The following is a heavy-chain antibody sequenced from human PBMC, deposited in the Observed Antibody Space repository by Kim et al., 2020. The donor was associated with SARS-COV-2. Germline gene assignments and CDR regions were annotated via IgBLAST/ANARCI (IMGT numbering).Heavy chain of an antibody. CDR2: INHSGST. CDR1: GGSFSGYY. CDR3: AYVDGSYGMDV. V-gene: IGHV4-34*01. D-gene: IGHD3-16*01. Sequence: SETLSLTCAVYGGSFSGYYWSWIRQPPGKGLEWIGEINHSGSTNYNPSLKSRVTISVDTSKNQFSLKLSSVTAADTAVYYCAYVDGSYGMDVWGQGTTVTVSS. J-gene: IGHJ6*02.